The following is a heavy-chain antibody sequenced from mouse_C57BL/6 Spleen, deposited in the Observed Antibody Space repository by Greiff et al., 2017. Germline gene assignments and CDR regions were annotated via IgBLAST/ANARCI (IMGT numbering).Heavy chain of an antibody. V-gene: IGHV1-55*01. Sequence: QVQLQQPGAELVKPGASVKMPCKASGYTFTSYWITWVKQRPGQGLEWIGDIYPGSGSTNYNEKFKSKATLTVDTSSSTAYMQLSSLTSEDSAVYYCARKDYDYDEGFAYWGQGTLVTVSA. CDR2: IYPGSGST. J-gene: IGHJ3*01. CDR3: ARKDYDYDEGFAY. CDR1: GYTFTSYW. D-gene: IGHD2-4*01.